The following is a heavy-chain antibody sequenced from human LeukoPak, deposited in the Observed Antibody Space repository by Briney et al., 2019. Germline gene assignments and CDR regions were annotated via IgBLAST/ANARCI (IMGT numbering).Heavy chain of an antibody. CDR2: IIGDGTRT. V-gene: IGHV3-74*01. CDR1: GFSFSYYW. J-gene: IGHJ5*02. Sequence: GGSLRLSCAASGFSFSYYWMHWVRQGSGKGPVWVSRIIGDGTRTDYADSVKGRFTISRDNAKSTLYLQMNSLTIEDTAVYYCLRVDDTNGHNWFDPWGQGTLVTVSS. CDR3: LRVDDTNGHNWFDP. D-gene: IGHD2-8*01.